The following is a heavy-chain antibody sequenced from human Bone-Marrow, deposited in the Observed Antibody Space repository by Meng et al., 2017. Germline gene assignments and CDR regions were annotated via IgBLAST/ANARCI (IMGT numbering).Heavy chain of an antibody. V-gene: IGHV4-34*01. CDR3: ARGRTPRYCSGGSCYSPSYYFDY. D-gene: IGHD2-15*01. J-gene: IGHJ4*02. CDR2: INHSGST. Sequence: QGQLKQWGAGLLKPSETLSLTCAVYGGSFSGYYWSWIRQPPGKGLEWIGEINHSGSTNYNPSLKSRVTISVDTSKNQFSLKLSSVTAADTAVYYCARGRTPRYCSGGSCYSPSYYFDYWGQGTLVTVSS. CDR1: GGSFSGYY.